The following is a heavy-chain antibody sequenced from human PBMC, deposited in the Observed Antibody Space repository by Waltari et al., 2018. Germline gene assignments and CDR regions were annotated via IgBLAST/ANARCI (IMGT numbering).Heavy chain of an antibody. CDR3: ARGPRAAAVWRWFDP. CDR2: INHSGST. J-gene: IGHJ5*02. V-gene: IGHV4-34*01. Sequence: QVQLQQWGAGLLKPSETLSLTCAVYGGSFSGYYWSWIRQPPGKGLEWIGEINHSGSTNYNPSLKSRVTISVDTSKNQFSLKLSSVTAADTAVYYCARGPRAAAVWRWFDPWGQGTLVTVSS. CDR1: GGSFSGYY. D-gene: IGHD6-13*01.